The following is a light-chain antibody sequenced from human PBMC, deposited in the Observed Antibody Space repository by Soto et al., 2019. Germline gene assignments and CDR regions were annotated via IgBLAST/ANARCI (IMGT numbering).Light chain of an antibody. V-gene: IGKV1-39*01. CDR1: QSISSY. Sequence: DIQMTQSPSTLPASVGDRVTITCRASQSISSYLNWYQQKPGKAPKLLIYAASSLQSGVPSRFSGSGSGTDFTLTITSLQPEDFATYYCQQSSTALITFGQGTRLEIK. CDR3: QQSSTALIT. CDR2: AAS. J-gene: IGKJ5*01.